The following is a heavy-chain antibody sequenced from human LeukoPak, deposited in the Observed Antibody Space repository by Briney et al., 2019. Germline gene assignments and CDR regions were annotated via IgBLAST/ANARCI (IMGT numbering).Heavy chain of an antibody. CDR3: AREVGTTGPNWFDP. CDR2: IKQDGSEK. Sequence: GGSLRLSCAGSGFTFSSYWMHWVRQAPGKGLEWVANIKQDGSEKYYVDSVKGRFTISRDNAKNSLYLQMNSLRAEDTAVYYCAREVGTTGPNWFDPWGQGTLVTVSS. J-gene: IGHJ5*02. CDR1: GFTFSSYW. D-gene: IGHD1-1*01. V-gene: IGHV3-7*03.